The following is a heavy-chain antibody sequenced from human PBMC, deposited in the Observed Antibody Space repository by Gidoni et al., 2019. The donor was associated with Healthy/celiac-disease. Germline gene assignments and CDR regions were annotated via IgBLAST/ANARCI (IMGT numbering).Heavy chain of an antibody. J-gene: IGHJ4*02. Sequence: EVQLVQSGGGLVQPGRSLSLSCAASGFTFDDYAMHWVRQAPGKGLEWVSGISGNSGSIGYAESVKGRFTISRDNAKNTLYLKMKSMRAEDMALYYCAKDMGYNWNDGFDYWGQGTLVTVSS. D-gene: IGHD1-20*01. CDR1: GFTFDDYA. CDR3: AKDMGYNWNDGFDY. V-gene: IGHV3-9*03. CDR2: ISGNSGSI.